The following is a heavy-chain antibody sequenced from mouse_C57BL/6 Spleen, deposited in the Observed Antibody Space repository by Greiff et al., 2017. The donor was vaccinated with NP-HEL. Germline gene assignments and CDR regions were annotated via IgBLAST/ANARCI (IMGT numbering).Heavy chain of an antibody. CDR3: ATRYSNYAWFAY. Sequence: QVQLKQPGAELVKPGASVKLSCKASGYTFTSYWMQWVKQRPGQGLEWIGEIDPSDSYTNYNQKFKGKATLTVDTSSSTAYMQLSSLTSEDSAVYYCATRYSNYAWFAYWGQGTLVTVSA. D-gene: IGHD2-5*01. CDR1: GYTFTSYW. J-gene: IGHJ3*01. V-gene: IGHV1-50*01. CDR2: IDPSDSYT.